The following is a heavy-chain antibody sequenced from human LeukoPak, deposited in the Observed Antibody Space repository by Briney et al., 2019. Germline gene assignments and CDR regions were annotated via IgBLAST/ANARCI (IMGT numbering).Heavy chain of an antibody. CDR2: INGDGSST. CDR1: GFSVSSCW. V-gene: IGHV3-74*01. Sequence: GGSLRLSCAASGFSVSSCWMHWVRQAPGKGLVWVSRINGDGSSTSYADSVRGRFTISRDNAKSTVYLQMNSLRAEDTAVYYYARAVSGHYGMFDYWGQGTLVTVSS. J-gene: IGHJ4*02. D-gene: IGHD3-10*01. CDR3: ARAVSGHYGMFDY.